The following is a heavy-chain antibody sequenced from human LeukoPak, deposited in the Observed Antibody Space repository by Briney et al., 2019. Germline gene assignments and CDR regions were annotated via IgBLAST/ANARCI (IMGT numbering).Heavy chain of an antibody. J-gene: IGHJ2*01. CDR2: MIPIFGTA. CDR1: GYTFTSYA. V-gene: IGHV1-69*13. Sequence: ASVKVSCKASGYTFTSYAMNWVRQAPGQGLEWMGGMIPIFGTANYAQKFQGRVTITADESTSTAYMELSSLRSEDTAVYYCARSAIARGWYFDLWGRGTLVTVSS. CDR3: ARSAIARGWYFDL. D-gene: IGHD2-2*02.